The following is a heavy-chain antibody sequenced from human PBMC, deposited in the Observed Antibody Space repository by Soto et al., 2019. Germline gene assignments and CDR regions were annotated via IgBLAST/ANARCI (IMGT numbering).Heavy chain of an antibody. CDR2: IKQDGSEK. Sequence: GGSLRLSCAASGFTFSSYWMSWVRQAPGKGLEWVANIKQDGSEKYYVDSVKGRFTISRDNAKNSLYLQMNSLRAEDTAVYYCATRLSAYYDILTGYNYWGQGTLVTVSS. CDR1: GFTFSSYW. CDR3: ATRLSAYYDILTGYNY. J-gene: IGHJ4*02. D-gene: IGHD3-9*01. V-gene: IGHV3-7*01.